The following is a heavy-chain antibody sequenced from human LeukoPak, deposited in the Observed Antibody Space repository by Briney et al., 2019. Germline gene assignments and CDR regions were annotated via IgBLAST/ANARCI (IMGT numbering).Heavy chain of an antibody. D-gene: IGHD5-24*01. CDR3: AGRGDGNLYYFDH. CDR1: GFTFSSYG. Sequence: AGRSLRLSCAASGFTFSSYGMHWVRQAPGKGLEWVANIKQDGGEKYYVDSVKGRFTISRDNAKNSLYLQMNSLRPEDTAVYYCAGRGDGNLYYFDHWGQGTLVTVSS. V-gene: IGHV3-7*04. J-gene: IGHJ4*02. CDR2: IKQDGGEK.